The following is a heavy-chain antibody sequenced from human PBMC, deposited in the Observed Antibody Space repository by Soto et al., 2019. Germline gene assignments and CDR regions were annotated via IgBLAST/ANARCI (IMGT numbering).Heavy chain of an antibody. CDR2: ISAYNGNT. CDR1: GYTFTSYG. Sequence: ASVKVSCTASGYTFTSYGISWVRQAPGQGLEWMGWISAYNGNTNYAQKLQGRVTMTTDTSTSTAYMELRSLRSDDTAVYYCALRYYYDSSGYYVSWFDPWGQGTLVTVSS. V-gene: IGHV1-18*01. CDR3: ALRYYYDSSGYYVSWFDP. D-gene: IGHD3-22*01. J-gene: IGHJ5*02.